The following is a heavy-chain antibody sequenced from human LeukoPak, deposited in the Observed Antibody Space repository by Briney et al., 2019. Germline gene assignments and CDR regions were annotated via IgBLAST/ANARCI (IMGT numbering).Heavy chain of an antibody. Sequence: GGSLRLSCAASGFTFDDYAMHWVRQAPGKGLEWVSFISGDGDTAYYADSVKGRFTISRDNAKNSLYLQMNSLGAEDTAVYYCARDSVVVTATTYYYYYYMDVWGKGTTVTVS. D-gene: IGHD2-21*02. CDR1: GFTFDDYA. V-gene: IGHV3-43*02. CDR3: ARDSVVVTATTYYYYYYMDV. J-gene: IGHJ6*03. CDR2: ISGDGDTA.